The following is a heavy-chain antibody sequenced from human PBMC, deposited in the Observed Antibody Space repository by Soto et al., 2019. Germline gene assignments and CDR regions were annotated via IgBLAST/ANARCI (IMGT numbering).Heavy chain of an antibody. CDR1: GRPLISYA. D-gene: IGHD6-19*01. Sequence: GXPVKVASKASGRPLISYAIIWVRQSPGQGLEWMGGIIPIFGTANYAQKFQGRVTITADESTSTAYMELSSLRSDDTAVYYSARLWQSRAPYNWFDLRGQRTLVTVSS. CDR2: IIPIFGTA. CDR3: ARLWQSRAPYNWFDL. V-gene: IGHV1-69*13. J-gene: IGHJ5*02.